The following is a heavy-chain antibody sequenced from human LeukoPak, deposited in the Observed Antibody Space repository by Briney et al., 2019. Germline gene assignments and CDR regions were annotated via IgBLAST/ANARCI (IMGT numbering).Heavy chain of an antibody. D-gene: IGHD3-22*01. V-gene: IGHV3-7*01. J-gene: IGHJ4*02. Sequence: GGSLRLSCAASGFTFSSYWMSWVRQAPGKGLEWVANIKQDGSEKYYVDSVKGRFTISRDNDKNSLYLQVNSLRAEDTAMYYCARGGYYDTSGYRPLDYWGQGTLVTISS. CDR1: GFTFSSYW. CDR2: IKQDGSEK. CDR3: ARGGYYDTSGYRPLDY.